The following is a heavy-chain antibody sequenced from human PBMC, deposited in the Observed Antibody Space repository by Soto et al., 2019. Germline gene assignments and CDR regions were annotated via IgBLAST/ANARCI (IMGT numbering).Heavy chain of an antibody. D-gene: IGHD3-22*01. CDR3: AKGSGYCYDRSGYLYNYYGMDV. J-gene: IGHJ6*02. Sequence: HPGGSLRLSCAASGFTFSDYYMSWVRQAPGKGLEWVSAISGSGSSTYYADSVKGRFTISRDNSKSTLFLQMNSLRADDTAVYYCAKGSGYCYDRSGYLYNYYGMDVWGQGTTVTVSS. CDR1: GFTFSDYY. CDR2: ISGSGSST. V-gene: IGHV3-23*01.